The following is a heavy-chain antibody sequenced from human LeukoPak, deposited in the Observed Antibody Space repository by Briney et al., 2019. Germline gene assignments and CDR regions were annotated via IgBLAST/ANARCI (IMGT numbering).Heavy chain of an antibody. Sequence: GGPLRLSCAASGFTFSSYWMSWVRQAPGKGLEWVANIKQDGSEKYYVDSVKGRFTISRDNAKNSLYLQMNSLRAEDTAVYYCARINLYPFYYYYGMDVWGQGTTVTVSS. D-gene: IGHD2-2*01. CDR2: IKQDGSEK. J-gene: IGHJ6*02. CDR3: ARINLYPFYYYYGMDV. CDR1: GFTFSSYW. V-gene: IGHV3-7*01.